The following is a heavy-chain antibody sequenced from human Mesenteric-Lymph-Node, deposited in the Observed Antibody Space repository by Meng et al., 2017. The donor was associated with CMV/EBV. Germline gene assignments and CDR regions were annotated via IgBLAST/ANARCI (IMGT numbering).Heavy chain of an antibody. V-gene: IGHV4-4*02. CDR3: ARGSSSDWFDP. CDR1: GGASSSSSW. J-gene: IGHJ5*02. CDR2: IYHSGST. D-gene: IGHD6-13*01. Sequence: WAVSGGASSSSSWWSWVRQPPGKGLEWIGEIYHSGSTNYNPSLKSRVTIAVDKSKNQFSLKLSSVTAADTAVYYCARGSSSDWFDPWGQGTLVTVSS.